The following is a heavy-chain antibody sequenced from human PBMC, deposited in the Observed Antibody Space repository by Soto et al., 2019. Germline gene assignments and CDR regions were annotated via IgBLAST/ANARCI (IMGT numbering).Heavy chain of an antibody. Sequence: EVQLVESGGGLVKPGGSLRLSCAASGFTFSSYSMNWVRQAPGKGLEWVSSISSSRSYIYYADSVKGRFTIARDNAKNSLYLQMNSMRAEDTAVYYCARCVPATEGGHFDYWGQGTLVTVSS. CDR1: GFTFSSYS. CDR2: ISSSRSYI. J-gene: IGHJ4*02. D-gene: IGHD2-2*01. V-gene: IGHV3-21*01. CDR3: ARCVPATEGGHFDY.